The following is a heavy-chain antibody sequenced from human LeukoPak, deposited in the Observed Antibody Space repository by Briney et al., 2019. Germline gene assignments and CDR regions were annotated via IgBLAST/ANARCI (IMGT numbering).Heavy chain of an antibody. J-gene: IGHJ4*02. CDR2: IKQDGSER. CDR3: ATTGGWPAN. D-gene: IGHD6-19*01. Sequence: QPGGSLRLSCAASGFTFSNYAMSWVRQAPGRGLEWVANIKQDGSERYYGDSVKGRFTISRDNANNSLYLQMNSLRAEDTAVYYCATTGGWPANWGQGTLVTVSS. V-gene: IGHV3-7*02. CDR1: GFTFSNYA.